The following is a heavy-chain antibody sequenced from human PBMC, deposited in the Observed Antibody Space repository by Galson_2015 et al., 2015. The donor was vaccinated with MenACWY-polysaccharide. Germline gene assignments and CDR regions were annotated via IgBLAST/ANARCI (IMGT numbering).Heavy chain of an antibody. CDR1: GGTFSSYA. J-gene: IGHJ2*01. D-gene: IGHD1-14*01. V-gene: IGHV1-69*04. CDR3: ASLSVELEPRLNPHLAWYFDL. CDR2: IIPTLGIA. Sequence: SVKVSCKASGGTFSSYAISWVRQAPGQGLEWMGRIIPTLGIANYAQKFQGRVTITADKSTSTAYMELSSLRSEDTAVYYCASLSVELEPRLNPHLAWYFDLWGRGTLVTVSS.